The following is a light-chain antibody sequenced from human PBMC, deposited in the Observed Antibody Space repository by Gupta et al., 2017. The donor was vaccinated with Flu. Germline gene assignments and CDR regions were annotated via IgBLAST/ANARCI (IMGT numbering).Light chain of an antibody. CDR1: HGITIC. V-gene: IGKV1-16*01. Sequence: DLQMTPSPPSLSASVGYRVTMTCRASHGITICVSWFQEKPGKAPKSLIYCASTLKSVVPSMFSGSVSGTEFTLTISSLQPEDFATYYCLQYNIHPLVFGQGTQVEIK. CDR2: CAS. J-gene: IGKJ1*01. CDR3: LQYNIHPLV.